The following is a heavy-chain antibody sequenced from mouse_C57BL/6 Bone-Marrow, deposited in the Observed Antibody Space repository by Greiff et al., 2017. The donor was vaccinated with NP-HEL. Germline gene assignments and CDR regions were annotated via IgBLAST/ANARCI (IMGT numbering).Heavy chain of an antibody. CDR1: GFSLSTFGMG. Sequence: QVTLKVSGPGILQPSQSLSLSCSFSGFSLSTFGMGVGWIRQPSGMGLVWLAHICWDDDKYYNPALKRWLTITNDTPKNQVFLKIANVDTADTATYYCAPNFDVWGTGTTVTVSS. V-gene: IGHV8-8*01. CDR2: ICWDDDK. CDR3: APNFDV. J-gene: IGHJ1*03.